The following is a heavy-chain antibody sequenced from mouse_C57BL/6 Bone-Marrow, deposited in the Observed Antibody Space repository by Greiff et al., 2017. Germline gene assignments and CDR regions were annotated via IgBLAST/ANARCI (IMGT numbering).Heavy chain of an antibody. CDR2: IRLKSDNYAT. CDR3: TEGRSFDY. J-gene: IGHJ2*01. V-gene: IGHV6-3*01. CDR1: GFTFSNYW. Sequence: EVKVEESGGGLVQPGGSMKLSCVASGFTFSNYWMNWVRQSPEKGLEWVAQIRLKSDNYATHYAESVKGRFTISRDDSKRSVYLQMNNLRAEDTGIYYCTEGRSFDYWGQGTTLTVSS. D-gene: IGHD1-1*01.